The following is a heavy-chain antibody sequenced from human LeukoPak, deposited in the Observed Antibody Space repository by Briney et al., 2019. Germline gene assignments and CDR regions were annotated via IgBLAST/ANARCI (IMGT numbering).Heavy chain of an antibody. D-gene: IGHD3/OR15-3a*01. CDR1: GFTFDDYA. V-gene: IGHV3-9*01. Sequence: GGSLRLSCAASGFTFDDYAMHWVRQAPGKGLEWVSAINWNSGNIGYADSVKGRFTISSDNAKNSLYLQMNSLRAEDTAVYYCARDSGLSYREYYFDYWGQGTLVTVSS. CDR2: INWNSGNI. J-gene: IGHJ4*02. CDR3: ARDSGLSYREYYFDY.